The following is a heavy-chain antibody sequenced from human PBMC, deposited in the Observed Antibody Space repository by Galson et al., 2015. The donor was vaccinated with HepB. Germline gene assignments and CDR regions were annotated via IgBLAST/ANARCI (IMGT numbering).Heavy chain of an antibody. CDR1: RFTFSSFA. CDR3: ARGHREILTGPAWFDP. CDR2: ISHDGNSE. D-gene: IGHD3-9*01. J-gene: IGHJ5*02. V-gene: IGHV3-30*04. Sequence: SLRLSCAASRFTFSSFAMHWVRQAPGKGLEWVTVISHDGNSEYYVDSMKGRFTISRDNSKNTLYLQMNSLRPEDTAVYYCARGHREILTGPAWFDPRGQGTLVTVSS.